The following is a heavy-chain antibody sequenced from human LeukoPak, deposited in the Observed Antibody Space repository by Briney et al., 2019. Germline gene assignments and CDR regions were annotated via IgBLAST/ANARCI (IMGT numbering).Heavy chain of an antibody. CDR3: ARDLPASYYYVAFDI. D-gene: IGHD3-10*01. CDR2: INWNGGST. V-gene: IGHV3-20*04. J-gene: IGHJ3*02. CDR1: GFTFDDYG. Sequence: PGGSLRLSCAASGFTFDDYGMSWVRQAPGKGLEWVSGINWNGGSTGYADSVKGRFTISRDKAKNSLYLQMNSLRAEDTALYYCARDLPASYYYVAFDIWGQGTMVTVSS.